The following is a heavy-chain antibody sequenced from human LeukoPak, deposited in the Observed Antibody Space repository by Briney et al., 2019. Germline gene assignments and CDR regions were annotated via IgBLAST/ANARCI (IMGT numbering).Heavy chain of an antibody. Sequence: PGGSLRLSCAASGFIFSSYGMHWVRQAPDKGLEWVAFIRYDGSRKYYADSVKGRFTISRDNAKNSLYLQMNSLRAEDTAVYYCARDGGCTGGSCYRRFDYWGQGTLVTVSS. CDR3: ARDGGCTGGSCYRRFDY. CDR2: IRYDGSRK. D-gene: IGHD2-15*01. V-gene: IGHV3-30*02. J-gene: IGHJ4*02. CDR1: GFIFSSYG.